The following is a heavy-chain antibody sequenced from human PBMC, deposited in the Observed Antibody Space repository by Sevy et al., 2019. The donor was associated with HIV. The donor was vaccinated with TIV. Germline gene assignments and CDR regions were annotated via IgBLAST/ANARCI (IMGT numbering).Heavy chain of an antibody. Sequence: ASVKVSCKASGYTFTNYYMHWVRQAPRQGLEWMGIINPSDVSTVYAQKFQGRVTMTRDTSTSTVYMELSSLRSDDTAVYYCGRTSPRGGFDHWGQGALVTVSS. D-gene: IGHD3-16*01. CDR2: INPSDVST. V-gene: IGHV1-46*03. CDR3: GRTSPRGGFDH. CDR1: GYTFTNYY. J-gene: IGHJ4*02.